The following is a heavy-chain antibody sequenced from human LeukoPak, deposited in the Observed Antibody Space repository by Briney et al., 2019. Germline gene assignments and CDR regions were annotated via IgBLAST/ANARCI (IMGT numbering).Heavy chain of an antibody. J-gene: IGHJ4*02. D-gene: IGHD6-19*01. CDR2: ISGSGGST. Sequence: GGSLRLSCAASGLTFSSYVMTWVRQAPGKGLEWVSVISGSGGSTYYADSVKGRSTVSRDNSKNTLYLQMISLRAEDTAVYYCARGGSGWAYYFNYWGQGTLVTVSS. V-gene: IGHV3-23*01. CDR3: ARGGSGWAYYFNY. CDR1: GLTFSSYV.